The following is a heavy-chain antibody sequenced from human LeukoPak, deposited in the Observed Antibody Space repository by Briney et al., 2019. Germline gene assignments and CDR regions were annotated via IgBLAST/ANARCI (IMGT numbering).Heavy chain of an antibody. J-gene: IGHJ4*02. Sequence: GGSLRLSCAASGFTFSSYAMSWVRQAPGKGLEWVSAISGSGGSTYYADSVKGRFTISRVNSKNTLYLQMNSLRAEYTAVYYCAKVGEEMATIEVHFDYWGQGTLVTVSS. CDR2: ISGSGGST. D-gene: IGHD5-24*01. V-gene: IGHV3-23*01. CDR3: AKVGEEMATIEVHFDY. CDR1: GFTFSSYA.